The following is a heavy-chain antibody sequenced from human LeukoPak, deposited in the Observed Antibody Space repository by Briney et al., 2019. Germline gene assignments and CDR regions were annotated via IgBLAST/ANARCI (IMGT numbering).Heavy chain of an antibody. D-gene: IGHD6-19*01. J-gene: IGHJ6*02. CDR3: ARFSVAGIYYYYGMDV. CDR1: GDSVPSNSAA. V-gene: IGHV6-1*01. Sequence: SQTLSLTCAISGDSVPSNSAAWNWIRQSPSRGLEWLGRTYYRSKWYNDYAVSVKSRITINPDTSKNQFSLQLNSVTPEDTAVYYCARFSVAGIYYYYGMDVWGQGTTVTVSS. CDR2: TYYRSKWYN.